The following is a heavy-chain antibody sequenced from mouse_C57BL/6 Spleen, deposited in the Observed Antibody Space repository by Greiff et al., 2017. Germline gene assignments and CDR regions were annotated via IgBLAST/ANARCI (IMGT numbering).Heavy chain of an antibody. Sequence: QVQLQQSGAELVMPGASVKLSCKASGYTFTSYWMHWVKQRPGQGLEWIGEIDPSDSYTNYNQKFKGKSTLTVDKSSSTAYMQLSSLTSEDSAVYYCASSYYSKSWFAYWGQGTLVTVSA. CDR1: GYTFTSYW. J-gene: IGHJ3*01. V-gene: IGHV1-69*01. D-gene: IGHD2-5*01. CDR3: ASSYYSKSWFAY. CDR2: IDPSDSYT.